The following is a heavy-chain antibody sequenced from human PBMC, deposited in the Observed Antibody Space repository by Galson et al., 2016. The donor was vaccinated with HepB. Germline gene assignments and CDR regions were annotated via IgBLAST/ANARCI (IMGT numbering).Heavy chain of an antibody. Sequence: SLRLSCAASGFTFSSYDMHWVRQATGKGLEWVSAIGSAGDTYYPGSVKGRFTISRENANNSLYLQMKSLRAGDTAVYYCARGGHRGYSYGRPYWYFDLWGRGTLVTVSS. CDR3: ARGGHRGYSYGRPYWYFDL. V-gene: IGHV3-13*04. J-gene: IGHJ2*01. CDR1: GFTFSSYD. D-gene: IGHD5-18*01. CDR2: IGSAGDT.